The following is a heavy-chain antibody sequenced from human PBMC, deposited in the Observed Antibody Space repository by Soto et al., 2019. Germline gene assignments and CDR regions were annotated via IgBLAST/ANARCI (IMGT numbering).Heavy chain of an antibody. CDR3: ARGDPGIAVAGSYWFDP. CDR2: TYYRSKWYN. J-gene: IGHJ5*02. D-gene: IGHD6-19*01. V-gene: IGHV6-1*01. CDR1: GDSVSSNSAA. Sequence: KQSQTLSLTCAISGDSVSSNSAAWNWIRQSPSRGLEWLGRTYYRSKWYNDYAVSVKSRITINPDTSKNQFSLQLNSVTPEDTAVYYCARGDPGIAVAGSYWFDPWGQGTLVTVSS.